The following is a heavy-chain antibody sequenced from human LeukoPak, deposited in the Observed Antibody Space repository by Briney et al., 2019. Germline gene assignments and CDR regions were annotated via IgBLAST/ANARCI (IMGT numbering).Heavy chain of an antibody. CDR2: IKQDESET. J-gene: IGHJ6*03. Sequence: GGSLRLSCEGSGFSFSSYWMTRVRQSPGKGPEWVANIKQDESETYTVDSVKGRFTISRDNAKNSVYLHMNSLRAEDTALYYCARLSAYYYGSFFYYYMDVWGKGTTVTVSS. CDR3: ARLSAYYYGSFFYYYMDV. CDR1: GFSFSSYW. D-gene: IGHD3-10*01. V-gene: IGHV3-7*01.